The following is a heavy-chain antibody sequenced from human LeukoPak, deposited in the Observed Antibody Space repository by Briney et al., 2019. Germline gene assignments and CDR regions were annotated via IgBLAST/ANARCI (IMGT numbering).Heavy chain of an antibody. CDR3: ARGGHRRYYYVSGTEFDP. D-gene: IGHD3-10*01. CDR2: FDPEDGET. CDR1: GYTLTELS. J-gene: IGHJ5*02. Sequence: ASVKVSCKVSGYTLTELSMHWVRQAPGKGLEWMGGFDPEDGETIYAQKFQGRVTMTTDTSTNTAYMELRSLRSDDTAVYYCARGGHRRYYYVSGTEFDPWGQGTLVTVSS. V-gene: IGHV1-24*01.